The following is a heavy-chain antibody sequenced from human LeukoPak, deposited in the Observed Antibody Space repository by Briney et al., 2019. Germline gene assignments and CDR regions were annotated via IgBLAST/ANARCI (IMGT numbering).Heavy chain of an antibody. D-gene: IGHD3-22*01. J-gene: IGHJ5*02. V-gene: IGHV4-59*01. CDR3: ARENSSGYYYNWFDP. CDR1: GGSISSYY. CDR2: IYYSGST. Sequence: SETLSLTCTVSGGSISSYYWSWIRQPPGKGLEWIGYIYYSGSTNYHPSLKSRVTISVDTSKNQFSLKLSSVTAADTAVYYCARENSSGYYYNWFDPWGQGTLVTVSS.